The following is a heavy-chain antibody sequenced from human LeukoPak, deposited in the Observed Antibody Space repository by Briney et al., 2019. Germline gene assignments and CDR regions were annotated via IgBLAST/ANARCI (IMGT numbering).Heavy chain of an antibody. J-gene: IGHJ3*02. V-gene: IGHV3-11*01. Sequence: GGSLRLSCAASGFTFSDYYMSWIRQAPGKGLEWVSYISSSGSTIYYADSVKGRFTISRDNAKNSLYLQMNSLRAEDTAVYYCARDKTTVTYAGDAFDIWGQGTMVTVSS. CDR3: ARDKTTVTYAGDAFDI. CDR2: ISSSGSTI. D-gene: IGHD4-17*01. CDR1: GFTFSDYY.